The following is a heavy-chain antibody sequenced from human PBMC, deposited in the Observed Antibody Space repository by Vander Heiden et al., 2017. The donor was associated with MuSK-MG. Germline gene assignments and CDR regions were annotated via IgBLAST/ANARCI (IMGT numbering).Heavy chain of an antibody. CDR1: GYTFTGYS. CDR2: INPNSGGA. V-gene: IGHV1-2*02. CDR3: ATVDSDAFDI. Sequence: VQLVQSGAEVKKPGASVKASCKAFGYTFTGYSVHWVRQAPGQGLEWMGWINPNSGGANYAQKFQGRVTMTRDTSISTAYMELSRLRSDDTAVYYCATVDSDAFDIWGQGTMVTVSS. J-gene: IGHJ3*02.